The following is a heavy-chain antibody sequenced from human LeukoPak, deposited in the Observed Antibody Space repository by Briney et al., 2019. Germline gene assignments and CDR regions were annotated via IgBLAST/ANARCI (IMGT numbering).Heavy chain of an antibody. D-gene: IGHD6-13*01. CDR2: MNSDGRST. CDR3: ARVIDSNSWYFDL. Sequence: GGSLRLSCAPSGFAFSSYCMHWVRQAPGKGLVWVSRMNSDGRSTNYADSVKGRFTISRDNAKNTLYLQMNSLRAEDTAVYYCARVIDSNSWYFDLWGRGTLVTVSS. V-gene: IGHV3-74*01. J-gene: IGHJ2*01. CDR1: GFAFSSYC.